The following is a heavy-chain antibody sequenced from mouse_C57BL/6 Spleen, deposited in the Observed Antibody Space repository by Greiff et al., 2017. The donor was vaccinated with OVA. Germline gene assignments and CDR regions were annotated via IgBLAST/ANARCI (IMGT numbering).Heavy chain of an antibody. CDR2: IDPSASYT. V-gene: IGHV1-50*01. Sequence: VQLQQPGAELVKPGASVKLSCTASGYTFTSYWMQWVKQRPGQGLEWIGEIDPSASYTKYNHKFTGKATLTVDTSSSTAYMQLSSLTSEDSAVDYCARTDGTAQAPLAYWGKGTLVTVSA. J-gene: IGHJ3*01. CDR1: GYTFTSYW. CDR3: ARTDGTAQAPLAY. D-gene: IGHD3-2*02.